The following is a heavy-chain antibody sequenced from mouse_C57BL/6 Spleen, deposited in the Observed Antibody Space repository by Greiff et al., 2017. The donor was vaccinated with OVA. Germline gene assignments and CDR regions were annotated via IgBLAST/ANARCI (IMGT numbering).Heavy chain of an antibody. CDR2: IYPGDGDT. Sequence: QVQLQQSGPELVKPGASVKISCKASGYAFSSSWMNWVKQRPGKGLEWIGRIYPGDGDTNYNGKFKGKATLTADKSSSTAYMQLSSLTSEDSAVYFCARYCYSVVYYAMDYWGQGTSVTVSS. CDR1: GYAFSSSW. J-gene: IGHJ4*01. D-gene: IGHD2-12*01. V-gene: IGHV1-82*01. CDR3: ARYCYSVVYYAMDY.